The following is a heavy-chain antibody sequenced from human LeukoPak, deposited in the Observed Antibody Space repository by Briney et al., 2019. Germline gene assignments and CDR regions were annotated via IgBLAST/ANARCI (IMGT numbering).Heavy chain of an antibody. J-gene: IGHJ6*03. CDR2: INHSGST. V-gene: IGHV4-34*01. Sequence: PSETLSLTCAVYGGSSSGYYWSWIRQPPGKGLEWIGEINHSGSTNYNPSLKSRVTISVDTSKNQFSLKLSSVTAADTAVYYCARGLSTPRYYYDSSGYYRTYYYYYMDVWGKGTTVTVSS. CDR1: GGSSSGYY. D-gene: IGHD3-22*01. CDR3: ARGLSTPRYYYDSSGYYRTYYYYYMDV.